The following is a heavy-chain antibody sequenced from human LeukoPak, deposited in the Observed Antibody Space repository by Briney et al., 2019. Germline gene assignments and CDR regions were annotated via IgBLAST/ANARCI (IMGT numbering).Heavy chain of an antibody. CDR2: IRSDGSNK. J-gene: IGHJ5*02. V-gene: IGHV3-30*02. D-gene: IGHD4-17*01. CDR1: GFTFSNYG. Sequence: GGSLRLSCAASGFTFSNYGMHWVRQAPGKGLEWVAFIRSDGSNKYYADSVKGRVTISRDNSKNTLYLQMSSLRAEDTAVYYCAKATTVTIPYWFDPWGQGTLVTVSS. CDR3: AKATTVTIPYWFDP.